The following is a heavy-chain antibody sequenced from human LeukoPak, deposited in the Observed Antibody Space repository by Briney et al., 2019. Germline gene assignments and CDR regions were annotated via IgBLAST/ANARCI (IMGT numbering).Heavy chain of an antibody. D-gene: IGHD2-15*01. CDR3: ARGLNAVVAATFGY. J-gene: IGHJ4*02. CDR1: GFTFSSYW. V-gene: IGHV3-74*01. CDR2: INSDGSST. Sequence: AVSLRRYCAAYGFTFSSYWMHRVRQAQGKGLVWVSRINSDGSSTNYADSAQGRFTISRDNAKNTLYLQMSSLRAEDTAVYYCARGLNAVVAATFGYWGQGTLVSVSS.